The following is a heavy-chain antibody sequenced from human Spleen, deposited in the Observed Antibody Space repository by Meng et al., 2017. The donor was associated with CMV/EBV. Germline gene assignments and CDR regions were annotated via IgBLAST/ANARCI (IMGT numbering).Heavy chain of an antibody. CDR1: GGTFSSYT. CDR3: ASGYYDFWSGYYFQGLPMWY. J-gene: IGHJ4*02. Sequence: SVKVSCKASGGTFSSYTISWVRQAPGQGLEWMGRIIPILGIANYAQKFQGRVTITADKSTSTAYMELSRLRSDDTAVYYCASGYYDFWSGYYFQGLPMWYWGQGTLVTVSS. V-gene: IGHV1-69*02. CDR2: IIPILGIA. D-gene: IGHD3-3*01.